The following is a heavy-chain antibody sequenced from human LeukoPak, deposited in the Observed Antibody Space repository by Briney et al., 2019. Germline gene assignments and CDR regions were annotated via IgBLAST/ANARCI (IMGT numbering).Heavy chain of an antibody. V-gene: IGHV4-34*01. CDR3: ARDLSYYDSSGYPQNFQH. CDR1: GGSFSGYY. D-gene: IGHD3-22*01. J-gene: IGHJ1*01. Sequence: TSETLSLTCAVYGGSFSGYYWSWIRQPPGKGLEWIGEINHSGSTSYNPSLKSRVTISVDTSKNQFSLKLSSVTAEDTAVYYCARDLSYYDSSGYPQNFQHWGQGTLVTVSS. CDR2: INHSGST.